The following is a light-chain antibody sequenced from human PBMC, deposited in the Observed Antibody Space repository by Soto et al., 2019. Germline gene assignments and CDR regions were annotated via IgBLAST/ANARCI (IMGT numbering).Light chain of an antibody. CDR1: QSVSSSY. CDR3: QQYGSSPSIT. CDR2: GAS. J-gene: IGKJ5*01. Sequence: EIVLTQSPATLSFSPVERATLSFSSSQSVSSSYLAWYQQKPGQAPRLLIYGASSRATGIPDRFSGSGSGTDFTLTISRLEPEDFAVYYCQQYGSSPSITFGQGTRLEIK. V-gene: IGKV3-20*01.